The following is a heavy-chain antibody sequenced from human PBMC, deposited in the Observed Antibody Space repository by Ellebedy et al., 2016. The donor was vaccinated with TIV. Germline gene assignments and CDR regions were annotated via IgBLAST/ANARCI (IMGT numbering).Heavy chain of an antibody. Sequence: GGSLRLXCAASGFTFSTYTMTWVRQAPGKGLEWVSSISGSGGNTYYADSVKGRFTISRDNSRNTLYLQMNSLRADDTAIYYCAKGTAISGTHRTFDYWGQGTLVTVSS. D-gene: IGHD1-26*01. CDR2: ISGSGGNT. J-gene: IGHJ4*02. CDR1: GFTFSTYT. V-gene: IGHV3-23*01. CDR3: AKGTAISGTHRTFDY.